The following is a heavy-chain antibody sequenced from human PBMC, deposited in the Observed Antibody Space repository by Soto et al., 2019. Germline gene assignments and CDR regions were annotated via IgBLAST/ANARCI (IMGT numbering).Heavy chain of an antibody. CDR2: SRDKGNSYST. J-gene: IGHJ4*02. CDR1: GFTFSDYY. V-gene: IGHV3-72*01. Sequence: EVQLVESGGGLVQPGGSLRLSCAGSGFTFSDYYIDWVLQAPGKGLEWLGRSRDKGNSYSTDYAASVKGRVTVSRDASKNSLYLQMNSLKTEDTALYYCTRSIPGTTSSDYWGQGTLVTVSS. D-gene: IGHD1-7*01. CDR3: TRSIPGTTSSDY.